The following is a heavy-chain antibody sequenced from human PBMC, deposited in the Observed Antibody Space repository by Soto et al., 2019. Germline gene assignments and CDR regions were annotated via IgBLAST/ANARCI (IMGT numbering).Heavy chain of an antibody. Sequence: KTSETLSLTCTVSGGSISSGDYYWSWIRQPPGKGLEWIGYIYYSGSTYYNPSLKSRVTISVDTSKNQFSLKLSSVTAADTAVYYCARGNWNFRGNWFDPWGQGTLVTVSS. D-gene: IGHD1-7*01. J-gene: IGHJ5*02. V-gene: IGHV4-30-4*01. CDR2: IYYSGST. CDR1: GGSISSGDYY. CDR3: ARGNWNFRGNWFDP.